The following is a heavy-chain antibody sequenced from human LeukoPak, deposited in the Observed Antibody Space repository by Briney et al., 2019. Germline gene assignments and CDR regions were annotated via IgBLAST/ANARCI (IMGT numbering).Heavy chain of an antibody. CDR3: ARCGSGPRHYYYYYMDV. CDR2: IIPIFGTA. CDR1: GGTFSSYA. J-gene: IGHJ6*03. D-gene: IGHD6-19*01. V-gene: IGHV1-69*05. Sequence: SVKVSCKASGGTFSSYAISWVRQAPGQGLEWMGGIIPIFGTANYAQKFQGRVTITTDESTSTAYMELSSLRSEDTAVYYCARCGSGPRHYYYYYMDVWGKGTTVTVSS.